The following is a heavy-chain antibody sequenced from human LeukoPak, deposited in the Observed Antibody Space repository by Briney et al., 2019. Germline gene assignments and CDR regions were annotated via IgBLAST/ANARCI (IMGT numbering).Heavy chain of an antibody. D-gene: IGHD3-10*01. V-gene: IGHV3-23*01. CDR1: GFSLTNYA. CDR3: AKASWVSSADAVL. J-gene: IGHJ4*02. CDR2: LRGGGET. Sequence: GGSLRLSCAASGFSLTNYAMSWVRQAPARGPEWVSSLRGGGETFYADSVKGRFTLSRDDSRNTVFLHLNNLRVEDTALYYCAKASWVSSADAVLWGQGTVVTVS.